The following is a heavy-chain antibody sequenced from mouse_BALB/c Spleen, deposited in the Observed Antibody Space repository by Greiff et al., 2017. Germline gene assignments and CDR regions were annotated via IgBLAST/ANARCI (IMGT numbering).Heavy chain of an antibody. CDR1: GFTFNTYA. CDR3: VRHGTPSYYYGSSYSAMDY. D-gene: IGHD1-1*01. CDR2: IRSKSNNYAT. J-gene: IGHJ4*01. V-gene: IGHV10-1*02. Sequence: EVKVVESGGGLVQPKGSLKLSCAASGFTFNTYAMNWVRQAPGKGLEWVARIRSKSNNYATYYADSVKDRFTISRDDSQSMLYLQMNNLKTEDTAMYYCVRHGTPSYYYGSSYSAMDYWGQGTSVTVSS.